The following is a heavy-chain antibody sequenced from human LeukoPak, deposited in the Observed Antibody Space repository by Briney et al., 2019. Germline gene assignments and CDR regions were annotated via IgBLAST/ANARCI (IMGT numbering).Heavy chain of an antibody. CDR3: ARDRNLMGATSY. CDR1: AFTFSSYG. D-gene: IGHD1-26*01. J-gene: IGHJ4*02. V-gene: IGHV3-7*01. CDR2: IKQDGSEK. Sequence: GGSLRLSCAASAFTFSSYGMHWVRQAPGKGLEWVANIKQDGSEKYYVDSVKGRFTISRDNAKNSLYLQMNSLRAEDTAIYYCARDRNLMGATSYWGQGTLVTVSS.